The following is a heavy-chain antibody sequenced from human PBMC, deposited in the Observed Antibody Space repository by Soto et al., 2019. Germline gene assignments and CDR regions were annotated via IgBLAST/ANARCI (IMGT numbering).Heavy chain of an antibody. D-gene: IGHD2-2*01. V-gene: IGHV1-69*13. CDR3: ARWAMRTVNNHVYYYGMDV. J-gene: IGHJ6*02. CDR2: IIPIFGTA. Sequence: SVKVSCKASGGTFSSYAISWVRQAPGQGLEWMGGIIPIFGTANYAQKFQGRVTITADESTSTAYMELSSLRSEDTAVYYCARWAMRTVNNHVYYYGMDVWGQGTTVTVSS. CDR1: GGTFSSYA.